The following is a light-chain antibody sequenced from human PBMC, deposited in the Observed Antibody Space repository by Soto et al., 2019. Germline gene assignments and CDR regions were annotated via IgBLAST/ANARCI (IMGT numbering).Light chain of an antibody. CDR2: EVT. V-gene: IGLV2-8*01. Sequence: QPGLTQRPSASGAPGQSVTISCTGTSSDVGDYNYVSWYQQHPSKAPKLMIYEVTKRPSGVPDRFSGSKSGITASLTVSGLQAEDEADYYCTSYAGRYTYVFGTGTKFTVL. CDR1: SSDVGDYNY. CDR3: TSYAGRYTYV. J-gene: IGLJ1*01.